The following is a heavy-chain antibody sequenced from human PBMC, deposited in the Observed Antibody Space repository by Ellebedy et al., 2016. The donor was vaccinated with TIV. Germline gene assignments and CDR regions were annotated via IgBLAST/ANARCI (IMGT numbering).Heavy chain of an antibody. CDR3: ARSGELDS. CDR1: GFTFTRYS. V-gene: IGHV3-21*01. D-gene: IGHD1-26*01. J-gene: IGHJ4*02. CDR2: ISSTGYYI. Sequence: GESLKISFASSGFTFTRYSMPSVRQAPGTGLEWVSSISSTGYYIYYADSLKGRFTISRDDARNSLYLKMKSLRAEDTAVYYCARSGELDSWGQGTLVTVSS.